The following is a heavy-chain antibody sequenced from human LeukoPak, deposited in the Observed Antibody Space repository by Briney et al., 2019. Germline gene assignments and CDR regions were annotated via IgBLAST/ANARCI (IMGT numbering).Heavy chain of an antibody. V-gene: IGHV3-30*18. J-gene: IGHJ4*02. Sequence: GGSLRLSCAASGFTFSSYGMHWVRQAPGKGLEWVAVISYDGSNKYYADSVKGRFTISRDSSKNTLYLQMNSLRAEDTAVYYCAKCKDSGGSRFKYFDYWGQGTLVTVSS. CDR1: GFTFSSYG. D-gene: IGHD3-22*01. CDR3: AKCKDSGGSRFKYFDY. CDR2: ISYDGSNK.